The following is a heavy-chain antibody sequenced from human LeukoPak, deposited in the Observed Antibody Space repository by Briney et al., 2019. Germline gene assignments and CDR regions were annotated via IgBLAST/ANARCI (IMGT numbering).Heavy chain of an antibody. CDR2: ISSSSSYI. J-gene: IGHJ4*02. CDR1: GFTFSSYS. D-gene: IGHD6-19*01. CDR3: ARGQSRGSSGWHVDY. Sequence: GGSLRLSCAASGFTFSSYSMNWVRQAPGKGLEWVSSISSSSSYIYYADSVKGRFTIPRDNAKNSLYLQMNSLRAEDTAVYYCARGQSRGSSGWHVDYWGQGTLVTVSS. V-gene: IGHV3-21*01.